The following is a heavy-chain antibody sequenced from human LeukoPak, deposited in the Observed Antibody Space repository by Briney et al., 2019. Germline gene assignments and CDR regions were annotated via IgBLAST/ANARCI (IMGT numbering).Heavy chain of an antibody. D-gene: IGHD5-24*01. J-gene: IGHJ5*02. Sequence: GGSLRLSCAASGFTFSSYAMSWVRQAPGMGLEWVSAISGSGGSTYYADSVKGRYTISRDNSKNTLYLQMNSLRAEDTAVYYCAKRAGYPNWFDPWGQGTLVTVSS. CDR3: AKRAGYPNWFDP. CDR1: GFTFSSYA. V-gene: IGHV3-23*01. CDR2: ISGSGGST.